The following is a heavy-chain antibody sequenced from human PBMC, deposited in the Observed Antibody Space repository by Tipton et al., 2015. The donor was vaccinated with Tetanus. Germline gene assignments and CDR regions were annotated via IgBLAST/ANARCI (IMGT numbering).Heavy chain of an antibody. J-gene: IGHJ3*01. V-gene: IGHV5-51*01. D-gene: IGHD3-9*01. CDR1: GYRFDSYW. CDR2: IYPGGSDT. CDR3: ARHATYYDSLSGFGF. Sequence: VQLVQSGAEVKKPGESLKISCEASGYRFDSYWIGWVRQMPGKGLEWMGIIYPGGSDTRYSPSFQGQVTISADNSISTAYLQWTSLKASDTAMYYCARHATYYDSLSGFGFWGQGTLVTVSS.